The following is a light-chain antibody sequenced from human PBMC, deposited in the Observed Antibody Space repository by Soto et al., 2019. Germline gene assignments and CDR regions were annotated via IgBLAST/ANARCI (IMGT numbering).Light chain of an antibody. CDR3: CSYAGTYTYV. Sequence: QPVLTQPRSVSGSPGQSVTISCTGTSSDVGGYNYVSWYQQHPGKAPKLMIYDVSERPSGVPDRFSASKSGNTASLTISGLQAEDEADYYCCSYAGTYTYVFGTGTKLTVL. CDR1: SSDVGGYNY. V-gene: IGLV2-11*01. J-gene: IGLJ1*01. CDR2: DVS.